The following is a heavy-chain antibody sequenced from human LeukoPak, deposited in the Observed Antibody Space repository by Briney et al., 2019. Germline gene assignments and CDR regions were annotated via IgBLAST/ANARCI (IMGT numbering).Heavy chain of an antibody. CDR1: GFTVSSNY. CDR2: LYSGGST. J-gene: IGHJ4*02. V-gene: IGHV3-66*04. D-gene: IGHD2-8*01. CDR3: AKHSSSYGLVYYFDF. Sequence: PGGSLRLSCAASGFTVSSNYMGWVRQAPGKGLEWVSVLYSGGSTYYPDSVKGRFTISRDTSKNILYLQMNSLRTEDTAVYYCAKHSSSYGLVYYFDFWGQGTLVTVSP.